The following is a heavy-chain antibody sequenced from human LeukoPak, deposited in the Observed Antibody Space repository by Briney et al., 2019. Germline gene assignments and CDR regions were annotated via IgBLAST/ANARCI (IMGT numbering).Heavy chain of an antibody. CDR2: ISSSSSYI. J-gene: IGHJ4*02. Sequence: PGGSLRLSCAVSGFTFSSYWMSWVRQAPGKGLEWVSSISSSSSYIYYADSVKGRFTISRDNAKNSLYLQMNSLRAEDTAVYYCARDRGGSGSYSEPKPYYFDYWGQGTLVTVSS. CDR3: ARDRGGSGSYSEPKPYYFDY. CDR1: GFTFSSYW. D-gene: IGHD3-10*01. V-gene: IGHV3-21*01.